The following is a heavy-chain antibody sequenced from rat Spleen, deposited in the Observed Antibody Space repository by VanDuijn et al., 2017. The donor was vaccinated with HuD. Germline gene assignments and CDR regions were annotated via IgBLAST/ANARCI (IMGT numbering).Heavy chain of an antibody. CDR3: TTGITLV. Sequence: EVQLVESGGGSVQPGRSLKLSCAASGFTFSDYYMTWVRQTPVKGLEWVASISSDGTTTYYRDSVKGRFTISRDNAKSSLYLQMDSLGSGDTATYYCTTGITLVWGRGVMVTVSS. CDR1: GFTFSDYY. CDR2: ISSDGTTT. J-gene: IGHJ2*01. V-gene: IGHV5-20*01. D-gene: IGHD1-2*01.